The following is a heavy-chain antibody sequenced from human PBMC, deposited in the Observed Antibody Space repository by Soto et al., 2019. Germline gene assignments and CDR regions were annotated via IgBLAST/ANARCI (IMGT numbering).Heavy chain of an antibody. J-gene: IGHJ4*02. CDR3: AKDPNGDYAGAFDS. Sequence: DVQLLESGGGLIQPGGSLRLSCAASGFTFSSYAMTWVRQAPGRGLEWVSVISGSGGITLYTDSVKGRFTISRDNSKNILFLLMNSLRAEDTAVYYCAKDPNGDYAGAFDSWGQGTLVTVSS. D-gene: IGHD4-17*01. V-gene: IGHV3-23*01. CDR2: ISGSGGIT. CDR1: GFTFSSYA.